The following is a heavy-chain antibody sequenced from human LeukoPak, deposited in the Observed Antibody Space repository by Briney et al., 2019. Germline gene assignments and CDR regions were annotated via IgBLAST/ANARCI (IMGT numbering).Heavy chain of an antibody. CDR1: GFTVSSNE. J-gene: IGHJ4*02. CDR2: IKTDGSST. Sequence: GGSLRLSCAASGFTVSSNEMSWVRQAPGKGLVWVSRIKTDGSSTSYADSVKGRFTISRDNAKNTLYLQMNSLRAEDTAVYYCTRAGSTLDYWGQGTLVTVSS. V-gene: IGHV3-74*01. D-gene: IGHD2-2*01. CDR3: TRAGSTLDY.